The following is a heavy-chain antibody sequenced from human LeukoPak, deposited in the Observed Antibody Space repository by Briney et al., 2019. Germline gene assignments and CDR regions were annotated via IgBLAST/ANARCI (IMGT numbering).Heavy chain of an antibody. CDR2: MSSSDDGR. J-gene: IGHJ4*02. Sequence: GGSLRLSCATSGFSFSSYAMSWVRQAPGKGLEWVSAMSSSDDGRYYAASVRGRFTISRDTSRSTLYLQMNSLRAEDTAVYHCARVGIGSSAGIDYWGQGTLVTVSS. CDR3: ARVGIGSSAGIDY. CDR1: GFSFSSYA. D-gene: IGHD1-26*01. V-gene: IGHV3-23*01.